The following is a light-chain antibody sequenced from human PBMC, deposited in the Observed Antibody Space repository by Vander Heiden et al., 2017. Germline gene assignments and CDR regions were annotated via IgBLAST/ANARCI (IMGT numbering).Light chain of an antibody. V-gene: IGKV1-39*01. CDR1: QSISSY. CDR3: QQSYSTPPT. J-gene: IGKJ1*01. CDR2: AAS. Sequence: DIHVTQSPSSLSASVVDRVTITCRASQSISSYLNWYQQKPGKAPKLLIYAASSLQSGVPARFSGSGSGTDFTLTISSLQPEDFATYYCQQSYSTPPTFGQGTKVEIK.